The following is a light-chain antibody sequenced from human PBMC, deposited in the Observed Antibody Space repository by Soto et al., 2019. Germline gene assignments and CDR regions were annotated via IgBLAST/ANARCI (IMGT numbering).Light chain of an antibody. CDR1: QSVFYSVNSKNY. Sequence: DIVMTQSPDSLAVSLGERATINCKSSQSVFYSVNSKNYLGWFQQKPGQPPKLLIYWASIRESGVPDRFSGSRSGTDFTLPIGNVQAEDVALYYCQQYHSLPYTFGQGSKLEIK. CDR3: QQYHSLPYT. CDR2: WAS. V-gene: IGKV4-1*01. J-gene: IGKJ2*01.